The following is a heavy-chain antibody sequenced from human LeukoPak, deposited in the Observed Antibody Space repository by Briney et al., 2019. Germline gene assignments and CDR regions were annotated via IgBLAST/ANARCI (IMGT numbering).Heavy chain of an antibody. CDR2: IYYSGST. CDR3: ARVSLRAFDI. CDR1: GGSISSYY. V-gene: IGHV4-59*01. Sequence: KTSETLSLTCTVSGGSISSYYWSWIRQPPGKGLEWIGYIYYSGSTNYNPSLKSRVTISVDTSKNQFSLTLSSVTAADTAVYYCARVSLRAFDIWGQGTMVTVSS. J-gene: IGHJ3*02.